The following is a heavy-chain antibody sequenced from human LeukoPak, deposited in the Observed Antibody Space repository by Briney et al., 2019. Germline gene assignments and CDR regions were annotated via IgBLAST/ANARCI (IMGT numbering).Heavy chain of an antibody. CDR3: ARLKAVAGVGFDP. D-gene: IGHD6-13*01. Sequence: GESLKISCKGSGSSFTSYWIGWVRQMPGKGLEWMGIIYPGDSDTRYSPSFQGSLTISADTSISTTYLRWSSLQASPTAIYFCARLKAVAGVGFDPWGQGTLVTVSS. CDR2: IYPGDSDT. V-gene: IGHV5-51*01. J-gene: IGHJ5*02. CDR1: GSSFTSYW.